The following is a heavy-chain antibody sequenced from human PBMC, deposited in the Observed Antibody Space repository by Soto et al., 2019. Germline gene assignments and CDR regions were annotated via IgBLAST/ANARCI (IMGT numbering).Heavy chain of an antibody. D-gene: IGHD2-15*01. Sequence: GGSLRLSCAASGFTLSSYCMHWVRQAPCKGLEWVAVISYDGSNKYYADSVKGRFTISRDNSKNTLYLQMNSLRAEDTAVYYCAKSRRRGNDAFDIWGQGIMVTVSS. V-gene: IGHV3-30*18. J-gene: IGHJ3*02. CDR2: ISYDGSNK. CDR1: GFTLSSYC. CDR3: AKSRRRGNDAFDI.